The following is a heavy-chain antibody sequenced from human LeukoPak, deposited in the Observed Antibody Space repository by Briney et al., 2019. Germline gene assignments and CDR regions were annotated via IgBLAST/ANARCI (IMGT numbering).Heavy chain of an antibody. CDR1: GFTFSSYG. CDR2: IRYDGSNK. V-gene: IGHV3-30*02. D-gene: IGHD1-26*01. CDR3: AKDRSGSYSQGLDY. Sequence: GGSLRLSRAASGFTFSSYGMHWVRQAPGKGLEWVAFIRYDGSNKYYADSVKGRFTISRDNSKNTLYLQMNSLRAEDTAVYYCAKDRSGSYSQGLDYWGQGTLVTVSS. J-gene: IGHJ4*02.